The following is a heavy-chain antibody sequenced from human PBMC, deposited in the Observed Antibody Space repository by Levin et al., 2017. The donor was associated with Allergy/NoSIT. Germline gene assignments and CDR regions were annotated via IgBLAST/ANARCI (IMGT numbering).Heavy chain of an antibody. CDR2: ISGNDRWI. J-gene: IGHJ6*02. CDR3: AKDWYGDYGYGMDV. D-gene: IGHD4-17*01. Sequence: PGGSLRLSCAASGFTFSNYAMSWVRQAPGKGLEWVSTISGNDRWIYYADSVKGRFTISRDNSKNTLYLQMNSLRAEDTAVYYCAKDWYGDYGYGMDVWGQGTTVTVSS. CDR1: GFTFSNYA. V-gene: IGHV3-23*01.